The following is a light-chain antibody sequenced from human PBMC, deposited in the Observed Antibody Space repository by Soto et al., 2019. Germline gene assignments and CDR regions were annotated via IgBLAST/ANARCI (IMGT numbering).Light chain of an antibody. CDR3: QQFDSSLYT. CDR1: QSVSSSY. CDR2: GAS. V-gene: IGKV3-20*01. J-gene: IGKJ2*01. Sequence: EIVLTQSPGTLSLSPGERATLSCRASQSVSSSYLAWYQQKPGQAPRLLIYGASSGATGIPDRFSGSGSGTDFTLTISRLEPEDFAVYYCQQFDSSLYTFGQGTKLEIK.